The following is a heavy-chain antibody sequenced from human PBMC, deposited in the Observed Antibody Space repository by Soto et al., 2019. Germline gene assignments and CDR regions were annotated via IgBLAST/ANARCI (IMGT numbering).Heavy chain of an antibody. J-gene: IGHJ6*02. Sequence: GGSLRLSCAASGFTFSDYYMSWIRQAPGKGLEWVSYISSSGSTIYYADSVKGRFTISRDNAKNSLYLQMNSLRAEDTAVYYCAGGRKQQQAKGGYYYGMDVWGQGTTVTVSS. CDR3: AGGRKQQQAKGGYYYGMDV. V-gene: IGHV3-11*01. D-gene: IGHD3-16*01. CDR2: ISSSGSTI. CDR1: GFTFSDYY.